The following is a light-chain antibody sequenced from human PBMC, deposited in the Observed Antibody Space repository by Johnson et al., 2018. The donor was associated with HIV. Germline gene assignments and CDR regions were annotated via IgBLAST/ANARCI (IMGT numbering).Light chain of an antibody. J-gene: IGLJ1*01. CDR1: SSDMGNYA. CDR2: ENN. Sequence: QAVLTQPPSVSAAPGQKVTISCSGSSSDMGNYAVSWYQQLPGTAPKLLIYENNKRPSGIPDRFSGSKSGTSATLGITGLPTGDEADYYCGTWDSSLSAYVFGTGTKVTVL. CDR3: GTWDSSLSAYV. V-gene: IGLV1-51*02.